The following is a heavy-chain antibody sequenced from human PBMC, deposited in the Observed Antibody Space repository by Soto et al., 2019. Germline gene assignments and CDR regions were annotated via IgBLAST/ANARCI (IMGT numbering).Heavy chain of an antibody. D-gene: IGHD2-2*01. Sequence: PSVTLSLTCTVFRASISNSYWSWIRQPPGKGLEWLAYIHYSGSTNYSPSLKSRLTISVDTSKNQFSLKLSSVTAADTAIYYCARVARYCSATRCYGLDYWGQGTLVTVS. CDR1: RASISNSY. J-gene: IGHJ4*02. CDR2: IHYSGST. V-gene: IGHV4-59*01. CDR3: ARVARYCSATRCYGLDY.